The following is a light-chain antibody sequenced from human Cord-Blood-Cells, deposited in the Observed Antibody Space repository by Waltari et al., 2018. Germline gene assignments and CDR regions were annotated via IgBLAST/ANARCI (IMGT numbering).Light chain of an antibody. CDR2: RNN. CDR1: SSNIGSNY. V-gene: IGLV1-47*01. J-gene: IGLJ2*01. CDR3: AAWEDSLSGGV. Sequence: QSVLTQPPSASGTPGQRVTISCSGSSSNIGSNYVYWYQQLPGTAPKLLIYRNNQRPSGGPDRFSGSQSGTSASLAIGGLRSEGEADYYCAAWEDSLSGGVFGGGTKLTGL.